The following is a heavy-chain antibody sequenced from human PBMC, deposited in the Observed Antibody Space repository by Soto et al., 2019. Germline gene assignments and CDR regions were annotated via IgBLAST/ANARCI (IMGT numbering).Heavy chain of an antibody. V-gene: IGHV4-4*07. CDR3: ARDSRGYYDSSGPLRRARYYYGMEV. CDR1: GGSSISYY. D-gene: IGHD3-22*01. J-gene: IGHJ6*02. CDR2: IYTSGST. Sequence: DTLSLTCTVSGGSSISYYWSWIRQPAWEGLEGIGRIYTSGSTNYNPSLKSRVTMSVDTSKNQFSLKLSSVTAADTAVYYCARDSRGYYDSSGPLRRARYYYGMEVWGQGTTVTVSS.